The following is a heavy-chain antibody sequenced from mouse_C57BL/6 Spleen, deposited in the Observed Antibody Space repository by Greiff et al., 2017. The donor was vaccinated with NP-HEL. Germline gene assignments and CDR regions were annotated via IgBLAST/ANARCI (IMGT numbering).Heavy chain of an antibody. Sequence: QVQLQQSGPELVKPGASVKLSCKASGYAFSSSWMNWVKQRPGKGLEWIGRIYPGDGDTNYNGKFKGKATLTADKSSSTAYMQLSSLTSEDSAVYYCARSEYYGSSSYWYFDVWGTGTTVTVSS. D-gene: IGHD1-1*01. V-gene: IGHV1-82*01. CDR1: GYAFSSSW. CDR3: ARSEYYGSSSYWYFDV. CDR2: IYPGDGDT. J-gene: IGHJ1*03.